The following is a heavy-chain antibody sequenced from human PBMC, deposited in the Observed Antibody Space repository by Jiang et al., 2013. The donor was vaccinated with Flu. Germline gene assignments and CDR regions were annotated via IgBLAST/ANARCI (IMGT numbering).Heavy chain of an antibody. V-gene: IGHV4-39*01. Sequence: GSGLVKPSETLSLTCTVSGGSISSSSYYWGWIRQPPGKGLEWIGSIYYSGSTYYNPSLKSRVTISVDTSKNQFSLKLSSVTAADTAVYYCARMVYNWNDVYYYYYMDVWGQRDHGHRLL. CDR1: GGSISSSSYY. J-gene: IGHJ6*03. CDR3: ARMVYNWNDVYYYYYMDV. CDR2: IYYSGST. D-gene: IGHD1-1*01.